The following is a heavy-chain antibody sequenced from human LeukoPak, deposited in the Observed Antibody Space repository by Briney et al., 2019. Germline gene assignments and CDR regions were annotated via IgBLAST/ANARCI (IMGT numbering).Heavy chain of an antibody. J-gene: IGHJ6*03. V-gene: IGHV1-2*02. CDR3: ARGSVSRGYYYYYMDV. Sequence: ASVKVSCKASGYIFTRYYIHWVRQAPGQGLEWMGWINPNSGSTNYAQKFQGRVTMTRDTSISTAYMELSRLRSDDTAVYYCARGSVSRGYYYYYMDVWGKGTTVTVSS. CDR2: INPNSGST. CDR1: GYIFTRYY. D-gene: IGHD4-23*01.